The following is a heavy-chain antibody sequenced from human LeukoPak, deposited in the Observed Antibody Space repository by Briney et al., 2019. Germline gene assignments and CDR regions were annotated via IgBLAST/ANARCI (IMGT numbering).Heavy chain of an antibody. J-gene: IGHJ4*02. V-gene: IGHV3-23*01. CDR2: ISGSGGST. D-gene: IGHD3-10*01. Sequence: GGSLRLSCAASGFTFDDYAMSWVRQAPGKGLEWVSAISGSGGSTYYADSVKGRFTISRDNSKNTLYLQMNSLRAEDTAVYYCAKDAPLWFGESASGYWGQGTLVTVSS. CDR3: AKDAPLWFGESASGY. CDR1: GFTFDDYA.